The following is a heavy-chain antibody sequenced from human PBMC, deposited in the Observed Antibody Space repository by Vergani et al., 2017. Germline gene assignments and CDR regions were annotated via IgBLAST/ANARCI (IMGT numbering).Heavy chain of an antibody. V-gene: IGHV1-18*01. J-gene: IGHJ5*02. CDR2: ISAYNGTT. D-gene: IGHD3-10*01. CDR3: AREGRTMVRGVIITLGWFDP. CDR1: GYTFTSYG. Sequence: QVQLVQSGAEVKKPGASVKVSCKASGYTFTSYGISWVRQAPGQGLEWMGWISAYNGTTNYAQKLQGRVTMTTDTSTSTAYMELRSLRSDDTAVYYCAREGRTMVRGVIITLGWFDPWGQGTLVTVSS.